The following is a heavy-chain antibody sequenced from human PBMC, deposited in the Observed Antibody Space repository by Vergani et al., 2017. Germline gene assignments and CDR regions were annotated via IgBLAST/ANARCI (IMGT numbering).Heavy chain of an antibody. D-gene: IGHD3-10*01. J-gene: IGHJ6*02. CDR2: IYYSGST. CDR3: AREGGGSGSHTDYYYYGMDV. Sequence: QVQLQESGPGLVKPSETLSLTCTVSGGSISSYYWSWIRQPPGKGLEWIGYIYYSGSTNYNPSLKSRVTISVDTSKNQFSLKLSSVTAADTAVYYCAREGGGSGSHTDYYYYGMDVWGQGTTVTVSS. CDR1: GGSISSYY. V-gene: IGHV4-59*12.